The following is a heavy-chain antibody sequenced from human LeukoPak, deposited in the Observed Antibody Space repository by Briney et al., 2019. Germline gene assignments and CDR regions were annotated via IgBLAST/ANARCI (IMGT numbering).Heavy chain of an antibody. CDR2: IIPIFGTA. J-gene: IGHJ4*02. CDR3: AGDYDSSGYYQNLDY. V-gene: IGHV1-69*13. D-gene: IGHD3-22*01. Sequence: GASVKVSCKASGGTFSSYAISWVRQAPGQGLEWMGGIIPIFGTANYAQKFQGRVTITADESTSTAYMELSSLRSEDTAVYYCAGDYDSSGYYQNLDYWGQGTLVTVSS. CDR1: GGTFSSYA.